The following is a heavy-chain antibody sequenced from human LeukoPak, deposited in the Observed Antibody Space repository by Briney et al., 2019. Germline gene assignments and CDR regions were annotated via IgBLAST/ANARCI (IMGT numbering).Heavy chain of an antibody. D-gene: IGHD1-7*01. V-gene: IGHV3-20*01. CDR2: INWNGGSA. J-gene: IGHJ5*02. CDR3: ARGRELAGWNNWFDR. CDR1: GFTFDDYG. Sequence: GGSLRLSCAASGFTFDDYGMSWVRQAPGKGLEWVSGINWNGGSAGYADSVKGRSTISRDNAKNSLYLQMNSLRAEDTALYHCARGRELAGWNNWFDRWGQGTLVTVSS.